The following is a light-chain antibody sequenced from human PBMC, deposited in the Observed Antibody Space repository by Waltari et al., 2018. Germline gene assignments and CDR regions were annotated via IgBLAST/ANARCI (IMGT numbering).Light chain of an antibody. CDR3: QQYTAPPWT. CDR1: QSINRW. CDR2: RTS. Sequence: DIQMTQSPSTLLASVGARVTITCRASQSINRWLAWYQQKPGNAPKLLIYRTSTLESGVPSRFSGSGSGTEFTLTISSPQPDDFATYYCQQYTAPPWTFGQGTRVEI. V-gene: IGKV1-5*03. J-gene: IGKJ1*01.